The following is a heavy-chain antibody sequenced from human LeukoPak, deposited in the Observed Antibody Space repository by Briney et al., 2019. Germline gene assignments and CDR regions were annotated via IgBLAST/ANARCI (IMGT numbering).Heavy chain of an antibody. CDR2: ISSSGTTI. D-gene: IGHD2-2*01. CDR3: ARDFCSTTSCRFDY. CDR1: GFTFTSYS. Sequence: GGSLRLSCAASGFTFTSYSMHWVRQAPGKGLEWVSYISSSGTTIYYADSEKGRFTISRDNAKNSLYLQMNSLRAEDTALYYCARDFCSTTSCRFDYWGQGTLVTVSS. J-gene: IGHJ4*02. V-gene: IGHV3-48*01.